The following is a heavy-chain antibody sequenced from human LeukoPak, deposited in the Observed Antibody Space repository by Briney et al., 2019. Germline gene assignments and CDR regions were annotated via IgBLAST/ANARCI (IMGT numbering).Heavy chain of an antibody. CDR1: GFTFSNYA. V-gene: IGHV3-23*01. CDR3: ARDSKQQLVAEYFQH. J-gene: IGHJ1*01. D-gene: IGHD6-13*01. CDR2: TSGSGGTT. Sequence: GGSLRLSCAASGFTFSNYAMSWVRQAPGKGLEWVSATSGSGGTTYYADSVKGRFTISRDNSKNTLYLQMNSLRAEDTAVYYCARDSKQQLVAEYFQHWGQGTLVTVSS.